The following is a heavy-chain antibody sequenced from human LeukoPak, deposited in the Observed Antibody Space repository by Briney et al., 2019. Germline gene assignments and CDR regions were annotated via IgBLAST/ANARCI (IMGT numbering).Heavy chain of an antibody. CDR1: GGPISSYY. Sequence: SETLSLTCAVSGGPISSYYWSWIRQPPGKGLEWIGYIYYSGITNYNPSLRSRVTISVDTSKNQFSLKLSSVTAADTAVYYCARVVVVAAINWFDPWGQGTLVTVSS. V-gene: IGHV4-59*01. J-gene: IGHJ5*02. CDR3: ARVVVVAAINWFDP. CDR2: IYYSGIT. D-gene: IGHD2-15*01.